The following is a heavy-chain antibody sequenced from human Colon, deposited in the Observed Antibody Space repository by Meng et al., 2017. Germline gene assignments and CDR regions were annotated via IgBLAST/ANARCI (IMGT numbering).Heavy chain of an antibody. CDR2: LYTSGSS. V-gene: IGHV4-61*02. D-gene: IGHD1-26*01. Sequence: SETLSLTCTVSGGSISSGSYYWSWIRQPAGKGLEWIGRLYTSGSSYYTPSLKSRVTISVDTSKNQFSLKLSSVTAADTAVYYCARDVGATTWGVYYYYYGMDVWGQGTTVTVSS. CDR1: GGSISSGSYY. CDR3: ARDVGATTWGVYYYYYGMDV. J-gene: IGHJ6*02.